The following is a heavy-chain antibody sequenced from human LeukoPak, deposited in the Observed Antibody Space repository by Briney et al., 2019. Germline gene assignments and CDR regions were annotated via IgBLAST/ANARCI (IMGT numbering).Heavy chain of an antibody. CDR1: SDSISISF. CDR3: ARDLYSYNLDAEY. CDR2: LYHSGST. D-gene: IGHD5-18*01. V-gene: IGHV4-59*12. J-gene: IGHJ4*02. Sequence: PSETLSLTCTVSSDSISISFWTWIRQSPGKGLEWIGSLYHSGSTNYNPSLRSRVTISVDTSKNQFSLKLSSVTAADTAVYYCARDLYSYNLDAEYWGQGTLVTVSS.